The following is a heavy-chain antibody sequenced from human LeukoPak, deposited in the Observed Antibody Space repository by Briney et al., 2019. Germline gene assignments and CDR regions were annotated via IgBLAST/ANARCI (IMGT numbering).Heavy chain of an antibody. D-gene: IGHD6-19*01. CDR2: IYYSGST. J-gene: IGHJ6*04. CDR3: ARDLYSSAPLPQNYSYGMDV. V-gene: IGHV4-59*01. Sequence: PSETLSLTCTVSGGSISSYYWSWIRQPPGKGLEWIGYIYYSGSTKYNPSLKSRVTISVDTSKNQFSLKLSSVTAADTAVYYCARDLYSSAPLPQNYSYGMDVWGKGTTVIVSS. CDR1: GGSISSYY.